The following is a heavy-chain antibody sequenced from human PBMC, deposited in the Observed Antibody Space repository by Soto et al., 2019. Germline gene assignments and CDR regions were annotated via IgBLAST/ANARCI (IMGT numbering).Heavy chain of an antibody. CDR1: GFTFDDYA. J-gene: IGHJ4*02. D-gene: IGHD4-17*01. CDR3: AKDIGLYDYGGQLYY. Sequence: EVQLVESGGGLVQPGRSLRLSCAASGFTFDDYAMHWVRQAPGKGLEWVSGISWNSGSIGYADSVKGRFTISRDNAKNSLYLQMNSLRAEDTALYYCAKDIGLYDYGGQLYYWGQGNLVTVSS. V-gene: IGHV3-9*01. CDR2: ISWNSGSI.